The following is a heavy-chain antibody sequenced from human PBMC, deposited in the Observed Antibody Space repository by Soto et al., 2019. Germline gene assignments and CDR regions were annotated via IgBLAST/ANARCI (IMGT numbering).Heavy chain of an antibody. CDR2: IWNDGNNK. CDR1: GFSVRTSG. Sequence: QVQLVESGGGVVQPERSLRLSCAASGFSVRTSGMHWVRQAPGKGLEWVALIWNDGNNKVYADSGKGRFTISNDNSQNTIYLQMDSLRGEDTALYYCARDDNLQGNAFDVWGQGTMVTVSS. V-gene: IGHV3-33*01. J-gene: IGHJ3*01. CDR3: ARDDNLQGNAFDV. D-gene: IGHD3-10*01.